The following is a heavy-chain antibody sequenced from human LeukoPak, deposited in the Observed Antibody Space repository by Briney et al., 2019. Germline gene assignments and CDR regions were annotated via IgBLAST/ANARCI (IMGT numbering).Heavy chain of an antibody. Sequence: GGSLRLSCEASGFTFSSLYMDWVRQAPGKGLEWVGRIRNKAADYSTDYASSVKGRFTISRDDSRNSLYLQMSSLKSEDTALCYCVRVRHGDSFDFWGQGTLVTVSS. J-gene: IGHJ4*02. V-gene: IGHV3-72*01. D-gene: IGHD4-17*01. CDR2: IRNKAADYST. CDR3: VRVRHGDSFDF. CDR1: GFTFSSLY.